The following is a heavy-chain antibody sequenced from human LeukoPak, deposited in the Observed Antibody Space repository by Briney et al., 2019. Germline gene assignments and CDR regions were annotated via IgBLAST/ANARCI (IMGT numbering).Heavy chain of an antibody. CDR2: IYTNGST. CDR3: ARDSLDYYDTGGLDY. V-gene: IGHV4-4*07. D-gene: IGHD3-22*01. CDR1: GGSISSYY. Sequence: SETLSLTCTVFGGSISSYYWSWIRQPAGKGLEWIGRIYTNGSTNYNPSLKSRVTMSVDTSKNQFSLKLSSVTAADTAVYYCARDSLDYYDTGGLDYWGQGTLVTVSS. J-gene: IGHJ4*02.